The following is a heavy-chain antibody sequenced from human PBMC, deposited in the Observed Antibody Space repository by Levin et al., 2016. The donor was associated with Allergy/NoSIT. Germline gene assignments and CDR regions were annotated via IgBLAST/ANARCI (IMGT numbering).Heavy chain of an antibody. V-gene: IGHV3-53*01. CDR1: GFTVSSNY. CDR3: ARAFGDYSDY. J-gene: IGHJ4*02. Sequence: GESLKISCAASGFTVSSNYMSWVRQAPGKGLEWVSVIYSGGSTYYADSVKGRFTISRDNSKNTLYLQMNSLRAEDTAVYYCARAFGDYSDYWGQGTLVTVSS. D-gene: IGHD3-10*01. CDR2: IYSGGST.